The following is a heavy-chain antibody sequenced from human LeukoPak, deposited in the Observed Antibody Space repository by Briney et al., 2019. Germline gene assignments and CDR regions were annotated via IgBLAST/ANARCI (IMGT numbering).Heavy chain of an antibody. V-gene: IGHV3-7*01. J-gene: IGHJ4*02. Sequence: GASLSLSWAAYAFSFGSHCMSSVRHPAGDGLGWVANIKKDGSEKYYVDAVKGRFTISRDNAKISLYLQMNRLRAEDTAVYYCARDSGNSGYDVHDYWGQGTLVTVSS. D-gene: IGHD5-12*01. CDR2: IKKDGSEK. CDR1: AFSFGSHC. CDR3: ARDSGNSGYDVHDY.